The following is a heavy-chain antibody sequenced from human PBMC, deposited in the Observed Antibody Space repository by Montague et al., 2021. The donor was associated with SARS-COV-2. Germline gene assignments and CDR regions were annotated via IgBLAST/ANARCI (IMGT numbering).Heavy chain of an antibody. CDR2: VLYNKGT. V-gene: IGHV4-59*08. D-gene: IGHD3/OR15-3a*01. J-gene: IGHJ4*02. CDR3: VRVLDNRVRDY. Sequence: SETLSLTCTVSGVSVTDHYWSWIRQPPGKGLEWVGDVLYNKGTNFNPSLKSQLTISLDSSKNQFSLQARSVTAADTAVYYCVRVLDNRVRDYWGQGTLVTVSS. CDR1: GVSVTDHY.